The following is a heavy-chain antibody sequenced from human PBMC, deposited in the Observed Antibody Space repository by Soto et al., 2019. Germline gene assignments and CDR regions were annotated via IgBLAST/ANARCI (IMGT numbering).Heavy chain of an antibody. D-gene: IGHD6-19*01. CDR3: ARPGGSGWLYGMDV. CDR1: GFTFSRYW. Sequence: GGSLRLSCAVSGFTFSRYWMHWVRQAPGKGLVWVSRINSDGSSTSYADSVKGRFPISRDNAKNTLFLQMNSLRAEDTAVYYCARPGGSGWLYGMDVWGQGPTVTVSS. V-gene: IGHV3-74*01. J-gene: IGHJ6*02. CDR2: INSDGSST.